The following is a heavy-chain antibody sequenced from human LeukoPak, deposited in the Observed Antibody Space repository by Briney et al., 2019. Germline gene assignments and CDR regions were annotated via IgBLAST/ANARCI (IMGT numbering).Heavy chain of an antibody. CDR2: IWEDGTNI. D-gene: IGHD6-19*01. Sequence: PGTSLRLSCATSGTMFSRFGMHWVRQAPGKGLEWVANIWEDGTNIHYADSVEGRFTISRDNSNNTLYLQMNSLRAEDTAVYYCAKAGFNSGWFENWGQGTLVTVSS. V-gene: IGHV3-33*03. CDR1: GTMFSRFG. J-gene: IGHJ5*02. CDR3: AKAGFNSGWFEN.